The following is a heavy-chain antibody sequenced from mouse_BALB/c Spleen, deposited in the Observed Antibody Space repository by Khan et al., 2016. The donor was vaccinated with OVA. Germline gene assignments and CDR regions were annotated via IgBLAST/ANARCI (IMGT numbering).Heavy chain of an antibody. D-gene: IGHD2-1*01. V-gene: IGHV1S56*01. CDR1: GYTFTTYY. CDR2: IYPGNVNT. CDR3: EREEYYGNERAWFAY. Sequence: LEESGPELVKPGASVRISCKASGYTFTTYYINWVKQRPGQRLEWIGWIYPGNVNTKYTEMFNGKATLTADKSSSTAYMQLSSLTSDHSAVYVCEREEYYGNERAWFAYWGQGTLVTVST. J-gene: IGHJ3*01.